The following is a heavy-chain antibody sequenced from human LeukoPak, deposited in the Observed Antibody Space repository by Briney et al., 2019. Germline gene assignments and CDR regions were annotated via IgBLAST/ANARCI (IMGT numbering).Heavy chain of an antibody. CDR1: GFTFSSYS. CDR3: ARVSGSGSYYTDY. J-gene: IGHJ4*02. Sequence: PGGSLRLSCAASGFTFSSYSMNWVRQAPGKGLEWVSSIISSRSYIYYADSGKGRFTISRDNAKNSLYLQMKSRRAEDTAVYYCARVSGSGSYYTDYWGQGTLVTVSS. D-gene: IGHD3-10*01. CDR2: IISSRSYI. V-gene: IGHV3-21*01.